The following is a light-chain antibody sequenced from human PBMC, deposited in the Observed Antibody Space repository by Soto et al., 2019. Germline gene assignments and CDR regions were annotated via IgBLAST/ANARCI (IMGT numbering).Light chain of an antibody. CDR1: QSVSSSY. CDR2: GAS. J-gene: IGKJ4*01. Sequence: EIVLTQSPGTLSLSPGERATLSCRASQSVSSSYLAWYQFKPGQAPRLLIYGASSRATGIPDRFSGSGSGTDFTLTISRLEPEDFAVYYCHQYGSPPLTFAGGTFGGGTKVEIK. V-gene: IGKV3-20*01. CDR3: HQYGSPPLTFAGGT.